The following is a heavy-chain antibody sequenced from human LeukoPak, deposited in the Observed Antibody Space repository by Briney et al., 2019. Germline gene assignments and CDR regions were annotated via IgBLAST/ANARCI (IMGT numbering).Heavy chain of an antibody. J-gene: IGHJ5*02. CDR3: ARDGVNGGWFPNWFDP. Sequence: GGSLRLSCAASGFIFSNYAMSWVRQAPGKGLEWVSSISAGGGSTYYADCGQGRFTISRDNSKNTVYLQMNSLRAEDTAVYYCARDGVNGGWFPNWFDPWGQGTLVTVSS. D-gene: IGHD6-19*01. CDR2: ISAGGGST. V-gene: IGHV3-23*01. CDR1: GFIFSNYA.